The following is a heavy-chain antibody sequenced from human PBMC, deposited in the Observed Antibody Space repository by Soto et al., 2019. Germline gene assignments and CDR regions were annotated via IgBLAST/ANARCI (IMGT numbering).Heavy chain of an antibody. CDR1: GYTFTSYA. V-gene: IGHV1-3*01. CDR3: ARSSGLYYVDY. Sequence: ASVKVSFKASGYTFTSYAMHWVRQAPGQRLEWMGWINAGNGHTKYSQKFQGRVTITRDTSASTAYMELTSLRSEDTAVYYCARSSGLYYVDYWGQGTLVTVSS. CDR2: INAGNGHT. D-gene: IGHD3-22*01. J-gene: IGHJ4*02.